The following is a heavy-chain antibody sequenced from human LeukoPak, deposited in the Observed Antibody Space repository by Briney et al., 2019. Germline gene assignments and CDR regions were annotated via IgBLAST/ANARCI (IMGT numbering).Heavy chain of an antibody. CDR2: ISNSGSAK. CDR3: ARGFRNGPFDC. D-gene: IGHD2-8*01. V-gene: IGHV3-48*03. CDR1: GFTFSSYE. J-gene: IGHJ4*02. Sequence: GGSLRLSCAASGFTFSSYEMNWVRQAPGKGLEWVSYISNSGSAKYYADSVKGRFTISRDNAKNSHFLQMNSLRVEDTALYYCARGFRNGPFDCWGQGTLVTVSS.